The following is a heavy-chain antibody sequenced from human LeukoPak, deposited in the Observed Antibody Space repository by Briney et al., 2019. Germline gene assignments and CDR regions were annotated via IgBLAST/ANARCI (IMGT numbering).Heavy chain of an antibody. D-gene: IGHD3-3*01. CDR3: ATADCWSDPDAFDI. CDR1: GYTLTELS. CDR2: FDPEDGET. Sequence: ASVKVSCKVSGYTLTELSMHWVRQAPGKGLEWMGGFDPEDGETIYAQKFQGRVTMTEDTSTDTAYMELSSLRSEDTAVYYCATADCWSDPDAFDIWGQGTMVTVSS. V-gene: IGHV1-24*01. J-gene: IGHJ3*02.